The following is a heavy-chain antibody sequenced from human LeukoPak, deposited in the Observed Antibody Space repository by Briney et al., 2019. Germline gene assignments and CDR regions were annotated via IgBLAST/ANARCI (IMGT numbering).Heavy chain of an antibody. V-gene: IGHV3-48*04. CDR1: GFTFSSYS. CDR3: ARADEWELPGY. CDR2: ISSSSSTI. D-gene: IGHD1-26*01. Sequence: PGGSLRLSCAASGFTFSSYSMNWVRQAPGKGLELVSYISSSSSTIYYADSVKGRFTISRDNAKNSLYLQMNSLRAEDTAVYYCARADEWELPGYWGQGTLVTVSS. J-gene: IGHJ4*02.